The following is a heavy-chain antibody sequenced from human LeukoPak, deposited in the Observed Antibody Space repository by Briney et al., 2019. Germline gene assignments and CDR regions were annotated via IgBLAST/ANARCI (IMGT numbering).Heavy chain of an antibody. CDR1: GYTFTSYD. CDR2: MNPNSGNA. J-gene: IGHJ4*02. Sequence: GASVKVSCKASGYTFTSYDINWVRQATGQGLEWMGWMNPNSGNAGYAQKFQGRVTMTRNTSISTAYMELSSLRSEDTAVYYCARGGSSTTGFDYWGQGTLVTVSS. CDR3: ARGGSSTTGFDY. D-gene: IGHD2-2*01. V-gene: IGHV1-8*01.